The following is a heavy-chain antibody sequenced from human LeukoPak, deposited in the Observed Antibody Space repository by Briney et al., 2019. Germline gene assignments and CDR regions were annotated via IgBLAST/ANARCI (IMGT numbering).Heavy chain of an antibody. J-gene: IGHJ4*02. Sequence: GGSLRLSCAASGFTVSHAWMSWVRQAPGKGLEWIGRIVSNTEGGTRDYAAPVKGRFTISRDDSKNTLYLQMNSLKTEDTAVYHCITGIRSGYYVYWGQGTLVTVSS. CDR1: GFTVSHAW. CDR2: IVSNTEGGTR. D-gene: IGHD3-22*01. V-gene: IGHV3-15*04. CDR3: ITGIRSGYYVY.